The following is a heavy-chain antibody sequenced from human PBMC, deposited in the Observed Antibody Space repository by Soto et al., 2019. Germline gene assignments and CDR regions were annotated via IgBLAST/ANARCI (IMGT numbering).Heavy chain of an antibody. CDR1: GFTFSSYA. V-gene: IGHV3-23*01. J-gene: IGHJ4*02. Sequence: PGGSLRLSCAASGFTFSSYAMSWVRQAPGKGLEWVSAISGSGGSTYYADSVKGRFTISRDNSKNTLYLQMNSLRAEDTAVYYCAKRERTIFGVVTLRPVDYWGQGTLVTVSS. D-gene: IGHD3-3*01. CDR3: AKRERTIFGVVTLRPVDY. CDR2: ISGSGGST.